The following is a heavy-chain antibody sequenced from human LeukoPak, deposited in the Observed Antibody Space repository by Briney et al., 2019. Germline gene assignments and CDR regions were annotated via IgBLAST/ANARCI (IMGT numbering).Heavy chain of an antibody. D-gene: IGHD5-12*01. CDR3: AYTSGYDFSSYYSNYMDV. CDR2: ISSGSSYI. CDR1: GFIFSSYS. Sequence: PGGTLRLSCAASGFIFSSYSMNCVRQAPGKGLEWVTSISSGSSYIYYADSVKGRFTISRDNAKHSLYLQMNSLSAEDTAVYYCAYTSGYDFSSYYSNYMDVWGKGTTVTVSS. J-gene: IGHJ6*03. V-gene: IGHV3-21*01.